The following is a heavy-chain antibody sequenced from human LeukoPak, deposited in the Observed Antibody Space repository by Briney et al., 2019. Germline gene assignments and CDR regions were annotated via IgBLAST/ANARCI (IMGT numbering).Heavy chain of an antibody. CDR2: ISGDGRST. V-gene: IGHV3-43*02. CDR3: AKDTFLAAAGTHFDY. Sequence: GGSLRLSCAAPGFTFYDNAMNWGCQAPGKGLQWVSLISGDGRSTYYADSVKGRFTISRDNSKNSLYLQMNSLRTEDTALYYCAKDTFLAAAGTHFDYWGQGTLVTVSS. J-gene: IGHJ4*02. CDR1: GFTFYDNA. D-gene: IGHD6-13*01.